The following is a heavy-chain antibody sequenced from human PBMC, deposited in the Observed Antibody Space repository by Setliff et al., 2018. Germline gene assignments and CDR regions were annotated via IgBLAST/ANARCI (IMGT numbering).Heavy chain of an antibody. CDR1: GVSMTNYY. D-gene: IGHD1-26*01. CDR3: ARSRGVGATINWFDP. V-gene: IGHV4-4*08. Sequence: PSETLSLTCTFSGVSMTNYYWSWIRRPPEKGLEWIGYIYTTGTTKYNPSLKSRVTISIDTSKNQFSLKMRSVTAADTAIYYCARSRGVGATINWFDPWGQGTLVTVSS. CDR2: IYTTGTT. J-gene: IGHJ5*02.